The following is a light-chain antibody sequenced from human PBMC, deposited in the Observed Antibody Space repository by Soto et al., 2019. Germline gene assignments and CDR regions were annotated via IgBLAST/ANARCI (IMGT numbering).Light chain of an antibody. CDR1: QSVSGY. CDR3: QQRSNWPYLT. Sequence: EIVLTQSPDTLSLSPGERATLSCRASQSVSGYLGWYKQKPGQAPRLLIYDASNRAYGVPAMFRGSGSGTNFTLTIASLEPDDFAVYYCQQRSNWPYLTFGGGTRV. V-gene: IGKV3-11*01. CDR2: DAS. J-gene: IGKJ4*01.